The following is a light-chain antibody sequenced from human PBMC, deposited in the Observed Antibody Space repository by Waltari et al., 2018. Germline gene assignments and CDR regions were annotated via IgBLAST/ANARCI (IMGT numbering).Light chain of an antibody. V-gene: IGKV3-15*01. CDR2: GAS. J-gene: IGKJ1*01. CDR3: PQYNKWPAT. CDR1: DRASSN. Sequence: EIVMTQSPATLSVSPGERATISCGASDRASSNLAWYQQKPGQTPRLLIFGASIRATGIPARFSGSGSGTEFTLTLSGLQSEDSAVYYCPQYNKWPATFGQGTKVEIK.